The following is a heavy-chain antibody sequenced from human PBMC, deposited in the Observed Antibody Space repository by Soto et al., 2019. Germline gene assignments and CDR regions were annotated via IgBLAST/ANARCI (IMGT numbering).Heavy chain of an antibody. V-gene: IGHV4-39*01. D-gene: IGHD6-19*01. Sequence: QLHLLESGPGLVKPSETLSLPCKDSGGSITSSTYWWGWIRQPPGVGLDWIGSAYSSGSTYYSPSLRDRVTISLDRSQNQFFLNLTSVTAADTAVYYCANGLGPITGIDSWGQGILVTVSS. J-gene: IGHJ4*02. CDR3: ANGLGPITGIDS. CDR2: AYSSGST. CDR1: GGSITSSTYW.